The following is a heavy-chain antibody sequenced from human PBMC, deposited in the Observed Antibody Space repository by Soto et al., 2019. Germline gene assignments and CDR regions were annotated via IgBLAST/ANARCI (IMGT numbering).Heavy chain of an antibody. D-gene: IGHD6-13*01. V-gene: IGHV1-69*13. CDR2: IIPIFGTA. CDR3: ARDRSPGGIAAAGGYFQH. J-gene: IGHJ1*01. Sequence: ASVKVSCKATGGTFSCYAISWARQAPGQGLEWMGGIIPIFGTANYAQKFQGRVTITADESTSTAYMELSSLRSEDTAVYYCARDRSPGGIAAAGGYFQHWGQGTLVTVSS. CDR1: GGTFSCYA.